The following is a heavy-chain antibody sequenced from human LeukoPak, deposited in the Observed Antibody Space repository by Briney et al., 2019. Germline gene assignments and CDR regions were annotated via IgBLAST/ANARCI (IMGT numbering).Heavy chain of an antibody. V-gene: IGHV1-2*02. CDR1: GYSFTDYY. D-gene: IGHD2-21*01. Sequence: ASVKVSCKASGYSFTDYYMHWVRRAPGQGLEWMGWINPNSGGTNSAQKFRGRVTMTRDTSITAVYMEVSWLTSDDTAIYYCARADRLHGGPYLIGPWGQGTLVTVSS. CDR3: ARADRLHGGPYLIGP. J-gene: IGHJ5*02. CDR2: INPNSGGT.